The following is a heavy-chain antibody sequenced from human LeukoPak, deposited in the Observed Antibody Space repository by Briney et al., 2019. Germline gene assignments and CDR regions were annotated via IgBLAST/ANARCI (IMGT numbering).Heavy chain of an antibody. CDR2: ISSSSSYI. V-gene: IGHV3-21*01. CDR1: GFTFSSYS. J-gene: IGHJ4*02. CDR3: ARGLAVAGAIIDY. Sequence: GGSLRLSCAASGFTFSSYSMNWVRQAPGKGLEWVSSISSSSSYIYYADSVKGRFTISRDNAKNSLYLQMNSLRAEDTAVYYCARGLAVAGAIIDYWGQGTLVTVSS. D-gene: IGHD6-19*01.